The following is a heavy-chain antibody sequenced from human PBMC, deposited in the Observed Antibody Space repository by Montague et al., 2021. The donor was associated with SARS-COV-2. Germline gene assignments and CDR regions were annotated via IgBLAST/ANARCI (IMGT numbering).Heavy chain of an antibody. CDR1: GDSISNYS. CDR3: ARHLRVTTVTSHMYHYAMDV. J-gene: IGHJ6*02. D-gene: IGHD4-11*01. V-gene: IGHV4-59*08. CDR2: IYYSGST. Sequence: SETRSLTCSVSGDSISNYSWSWIRQSPGTGLELIGYIYYSGSTNYNPSLTSRVTISVDTSKNQVSLKLTSVTAADTAVYYCARHLRVTTVTSHMYHYAMDVWGQGTTVTVSS.